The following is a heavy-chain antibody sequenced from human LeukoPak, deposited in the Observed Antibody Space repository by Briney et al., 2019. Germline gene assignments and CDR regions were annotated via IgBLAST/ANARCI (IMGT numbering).Heavy chain of an antibody. CDR3: ARLTYGDYEGGLGN. V-gene: IGHV4-38-2*02. CDR2: IYHSGST. J-gene: IGHJ4*02. Sequence: SETLSLTCTVSGCSISSGYYWGWIRQPPGKGVEWIGSIYHSGSTYYNPSLKSRVTISVDTSKNQFSLKLSSVTAADTAVYYCARLTYGDYEGGLGNWGQGTLVTVSS. D-gene: IGHD4-17*01. CDR1: GCSISSGYY.